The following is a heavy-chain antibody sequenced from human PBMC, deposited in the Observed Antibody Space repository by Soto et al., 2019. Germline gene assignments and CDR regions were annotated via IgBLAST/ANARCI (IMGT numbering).Heavy chain of an antibody. Sequence: SETLSLTCTISGFSFSGFYWGWVRQAPGKGLEWIGNIYYSGSANYDPSLRSRVTISLNTSKNQFSLNLNSVTAADTAIYYCARWTYCGGDCYWLDFWGQGTQVTVS. V-gene: IGHV4-59*01. CDR1: GFSFSGFY. D-gene: IGHD2-21*02. J-gene: IGHJ4*02. CDR2: IYYSGSA. CDR3: ARWTYCGGDCYWLDF.